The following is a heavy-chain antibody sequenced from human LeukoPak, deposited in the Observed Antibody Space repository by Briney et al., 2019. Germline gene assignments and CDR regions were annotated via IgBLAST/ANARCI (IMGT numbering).Heavy chain of an antibody. D-gene: IGHD6-13*01. CDR2: FDPEDGET. Sequence: ASVKVSCKVSGYTLTELSMHWVRQAPGKGLEWMGGFDPEDGETIYAQKFQGRVTMTEDTSTDTAYMELSSLRSEDTAVYYCAKRSIPGGIAAAGTPSDYWGQGTLVTVSS. V-gene: IGHV1-24*01. J-gene: IGHJ4*02. CDR3: AKRSIPGGIAAAGTPSDY. CDR1: GYTLTELS.